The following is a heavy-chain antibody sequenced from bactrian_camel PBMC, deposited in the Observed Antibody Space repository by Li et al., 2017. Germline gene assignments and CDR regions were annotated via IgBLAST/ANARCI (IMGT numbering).Heavy chain of an antibody. J-gene: IGHJ4*01. CDR1: GFQFGDYP. D-gene: IGHD6*01. Sequence: VQLVESGGGSVEAGGSLRLSCIASGFQFGDYPMSWVRQGPGKDLEWLAQIAYDGWVSRYYADSVKGRFTISQDNAKNTVYLQMNSLKPDDTATYYCAEGRGSRGEHCYSLNYWGQGTQVTVS. CDR3: AEGRGSRGEHCYSLNY. V-gene: IGHV3S40*01. CDR2: IAYDGWVSR.